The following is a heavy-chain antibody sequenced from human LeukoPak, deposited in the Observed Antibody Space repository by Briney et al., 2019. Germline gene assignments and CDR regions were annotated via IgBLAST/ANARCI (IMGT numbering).Heavy chain of an antibody. CDR1: GGSFSGYY. J-gene: IGHJ6*03. CDR2: INHSGST. Sequence: SETLSLTCAVYGGSFSGYYWSWIRQPPGKGLEWIGEINHSGSTNYNPSPKSRVTISVDTSKNQFSLKLSSVTAADTAVYYCARGLLGFHYYYYMDVWGKGTTVTVSS. CDR3: ARGLLGFHYYYYMDV. V-gene: IGHV4-34*01.